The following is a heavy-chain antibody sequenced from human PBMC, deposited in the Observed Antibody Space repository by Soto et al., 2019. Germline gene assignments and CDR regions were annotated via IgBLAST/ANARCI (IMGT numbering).Heavy chain of an antibody. D-gene: IGHD3-3*01. CDR2: IYQSGRT. CDR1: GGSINTFDFS. CDR3: AREMTIFGVAPGGGVDV. V-gene: IGHV4-30-2*01. J-gene: IGHJ6*02. Sequence: SETLSLSCAVSGGSINTFDFSWSWIRQPPGRGLEWIGSIYQSGRTYYIPSLKSRVTMSLEKSKNQFSLKINSVVAADTAIYYCAREMTIFGVAPGGGVDVWGQGTTVTVSS.